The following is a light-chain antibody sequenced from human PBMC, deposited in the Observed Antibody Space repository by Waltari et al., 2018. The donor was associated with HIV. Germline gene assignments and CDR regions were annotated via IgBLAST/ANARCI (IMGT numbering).Light chain of an antibody. Sequence: SYVLTQPPSVSVAPGQTARIPCGGNNIGSKSVHWYQQKPGQAPVLVVYDDSDRPPGIPERFSGSNSGNTATLTISRVEAGDEADYYCQVWDSSSDHPVFGGGTKLTVL. CDR2: DDS. CDR3: QVWDSSSDHPV. J-gene: IGLJ3*02. V-gene: IGLV3-21*02. CDR1: NIGSKS.